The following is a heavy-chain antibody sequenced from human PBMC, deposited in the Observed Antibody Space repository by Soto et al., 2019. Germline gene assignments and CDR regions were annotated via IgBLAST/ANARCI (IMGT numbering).Heavy chain of an antibody. CDR1: GGSFSGYY. V-gene: IGHV4-34*01. D-gene: IGHD2-2*01. CDR2: INHSGST. J-gene: IGHJ4*02. Sequence: QVQLQQWGAGLLKPSETLSLTCAVYGGSFSGYYWSWIRQPPGKGLEWIGEINHSGSTNYNPSLKSRVTISVDTSKNQFSLKLSSVTAADTAVYYCARVGDIVVVPAAMRFDYWGQGTLVTVSS. CDR3: ARVGDIVVVPAAMRFDY.